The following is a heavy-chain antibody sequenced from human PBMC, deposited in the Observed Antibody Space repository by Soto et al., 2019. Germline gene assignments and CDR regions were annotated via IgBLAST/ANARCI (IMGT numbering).Heavy chain of an antibody. CDR1: GFSFSSYS. CDR3: ASVGFDYGDFAPFDY. J-gene: IGHJ4*02. D-gene: IGHD4-17*01. CDR2: ISSSSSYI. Sequence: GGSRTLSCAASGFSFSSYSMNCVRQAQGKGLEWVSSISSSSSYIYYADSVKGRFTISRDNAKNSLYLQMNSLRAEDTAVYYCASVGFDYGDFAPFDYWGQGTLVTLSS. V-gene: IGHV3-21*01.